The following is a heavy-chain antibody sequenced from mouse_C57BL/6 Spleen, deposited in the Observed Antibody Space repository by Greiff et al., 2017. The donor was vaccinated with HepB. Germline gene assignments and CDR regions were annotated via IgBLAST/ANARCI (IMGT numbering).Heavy chain of an antibody. D-gene: IGHD3-2*02. CDR3: VRHDSSGSFAY. CDR2: IRSKSNNYAT. J-gene: IGHJ3*01. V-gene: IGHV10-1*01. Sequence: DVKLVESGGGLVQPKGSLKLSCAASGFSFNTYAMNWVRQAPGKGLEWVARIRSKSNNYATYYADSVKDRFTISRDDSESMLYLQMNNLKTEDTAMYYCVRHDSSGSFAYWGQGTLVTVSA. CDR1: GFSFNTYA.